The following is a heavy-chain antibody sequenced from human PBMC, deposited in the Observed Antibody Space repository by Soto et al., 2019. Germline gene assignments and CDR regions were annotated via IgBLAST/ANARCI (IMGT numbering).Heavy chain of an antibody. V-gene: IGHV4-59*12. J-gene: IGHJ4*02. CDR3: ARDGRDGYNFDY. CDR2: IYYSGST. CDR1: GGSISSYY. D-gene: IGHD5-12*01. Sequence: SETLSLTCTVSGGSISSYYWSWIRQPPGKGLEWIGYIYYSGSTNYNPSLKSRVTISVDRSKNQFSLKLSSVTAADTAVYYCARDGRDGYNFDYWGQGTLVTVSS.